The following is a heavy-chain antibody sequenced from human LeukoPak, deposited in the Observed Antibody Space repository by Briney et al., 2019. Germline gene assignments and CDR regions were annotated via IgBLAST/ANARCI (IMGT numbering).Heavy chain of an antibody. CDR3: ARDRFSCSGGSCYFFDY. CDR1: GGTFSSYA. J-gene: IGHJ4*02. Sequence: SVKVSCKASGGTFSSYAISWVRQAPGQGLEWMGGIIPIFGTANYAQKFQGRVTITADKSTSTAYMELSSLRSEDTAVYYCARDRFSCSGGSCYFFDYWGQGTLVTVSS. CDR2: IIPIFGTA. D-gene: IGHD2-15*01. V-gene: IGHV1-69*06.